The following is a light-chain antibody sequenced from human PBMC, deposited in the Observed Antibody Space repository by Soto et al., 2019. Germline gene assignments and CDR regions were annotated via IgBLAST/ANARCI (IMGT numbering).Light chain of an antibody. Sequence: PGESATLSCTASQSVTSSYLAWYQQKPGQAPRLLIYDTSSRATGIPDRFSGSGSGTDFTLTISRLEPEDFAVYYCQQYGSSPQTFGQGTKVDIK. CDR3: QQYGSSPQT. J-gene: IGKJ1*01. CDR2: DTS. CDR1: QSVTSSY. V-gene: IGKV3-20*01.